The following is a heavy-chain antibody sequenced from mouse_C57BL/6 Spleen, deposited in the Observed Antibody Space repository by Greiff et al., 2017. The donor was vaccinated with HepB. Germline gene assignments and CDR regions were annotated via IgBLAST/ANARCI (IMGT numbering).Heavy chain of an antibody. D-gene: IGHD2-4*01. J-gene: IGHJ4*01. V-gene: IGHV1-81*01. CDR1: GYTFTSYG. CDR3: ARGGDYYYAMDY. CDR2: IYPRSGNT. Sequence: VKLMESGAELARPGASVKLSCKASGYTFTSYGISWVKQRTGQGLEWIGEIYPRSGNTYYNEKFKGKATLTADKSSSTAYMELRSLTSEDSAVYFCARGGDYYYAMDYWGQGTSVTVSS.